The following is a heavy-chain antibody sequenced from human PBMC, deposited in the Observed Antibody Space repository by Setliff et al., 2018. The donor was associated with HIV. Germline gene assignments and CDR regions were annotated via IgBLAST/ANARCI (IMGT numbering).Heavy chain of an antibody. D-gene: IGHD3-10*01. Sequence: SETLSLTCTVSGGSISSRYWGWIRQPPGKGLEWIGSIYYSGSTYYNPPLKSRVTISVDTSKNQFSLKLSSVTAADTAVYYCAISYYYGSGLPGYYFDYWGQGTLVTVSS. CDR1: GGSISSRY. CDR3: AISYYYGSGLPGYYFDY. J-gene: IGHJ4*02. V-gene: IGHV4-39*01. CDR2: IYYSGST.